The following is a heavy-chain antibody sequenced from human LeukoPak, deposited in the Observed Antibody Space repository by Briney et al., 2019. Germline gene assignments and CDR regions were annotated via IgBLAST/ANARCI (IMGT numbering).Heavy chain of an antibody. V-gene: IGHV3-23*01. D-gene: IGHD3-3*01. CDR3: AKARPGGLRFLGRGFDY. Sequence: GGSLRLSCAASGFTFSYYSMNWVRQAPGKGLEWVSAISGSGGSTYYADPVKGRFTISRDNSKNTLYLQMNSLRAEDTAVYYCAKARPGGLRFLGRGFDYWGQGTLVTVSS. CDR1: GFTFSYYS. J-gene: IGHJ4*02. CDR2: ISGSGGST.